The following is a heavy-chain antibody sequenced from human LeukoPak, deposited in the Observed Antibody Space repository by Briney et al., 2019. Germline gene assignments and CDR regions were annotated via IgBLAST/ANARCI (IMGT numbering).Heavy chain of an antibody. CDR2: TYYRFKWDT. V-gene: IGHV6-1*01. CDR3: ARSVRDIDI. J-gene: IGHJ3*02. Sequence: SQTLSRTCAISRDSASRNSAACHSIRQSPSRWVGLHGRTYYRFKWDTDYARSLKSRIITNPDTTKTQCALQLHSVTPEDTAVYYCARSVRDIDISGQGTLVTVSP. CDR1: RDSASRNSAA. D-gene: IGHD5-24*01.